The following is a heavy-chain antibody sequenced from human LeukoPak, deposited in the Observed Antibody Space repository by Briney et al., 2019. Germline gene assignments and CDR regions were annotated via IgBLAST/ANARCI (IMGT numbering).Heavy chain of an antibody. CDR3: ARLPEDSSGYSYYFDY. CDR1: GGSISSNRYY. D-gene: IGHD3-22*01. CDR2: IYYSGST. V-gene: IGHV4-39*01. Sequence: KPSETLSLTCTVSGGSISSNRYYWGWIRQPPGKGLEWIGSIYYSGSTYYNPSLKSRVTISVDTSKNQFSLKLSSVTAADTAVYYCARLPEDSSGYSYYFDYWGQGTLVTVSS. J-gene: IGHJ4*02.